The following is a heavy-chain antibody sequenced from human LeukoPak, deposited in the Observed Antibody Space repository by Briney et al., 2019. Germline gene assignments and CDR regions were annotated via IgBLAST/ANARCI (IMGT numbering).Heavy chain of an antibody. CDR2: IYYSGST. V-gene: IGHV4-59*12. CDR1: GGSISTYY. CDR3: ARNAYSSGWYGH. D-gene: IGHD6-19*01. Sequence: SETLSLTCTVSGGSISTYYWSWLRQPPGKGLEWIGYIYYSGSTNYNPSLKSRVTISVDTSKNQFSLKLSSVTAADTAVYYCARNAYSSGWYGHWGQGTLVTVSS. J-gene: IGHJ4*02.